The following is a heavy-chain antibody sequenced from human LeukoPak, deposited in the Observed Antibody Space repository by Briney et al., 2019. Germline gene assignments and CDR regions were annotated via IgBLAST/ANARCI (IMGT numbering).Heavy chain of an antibody. D-gene: IGHD3-10*01. CDR1: GFTFSSYA. CDR2: ISGSGGST. J-gene: IGHJ5*02. Sequence: PGGSLRLSCAASGFTFSSYAMSWVRQAPGKGLEWVSAISGSGGSTYYADSVKGRFTISRDNSKNTLYLQMNSLRAEDTAVYYCAKGTLGITMVRANWFGPWGQGTLVTASS. CDR3: AKGTLGITMVRANWFGP. V-gene: IGHV3-23*01.